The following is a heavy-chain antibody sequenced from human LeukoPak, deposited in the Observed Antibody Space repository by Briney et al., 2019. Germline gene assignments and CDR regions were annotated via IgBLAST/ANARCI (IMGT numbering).Heavy chain of an antibody. CDR3: ARTPMITFGGVIVEVWFDP. J-gene: IGHJ5*02. D-gene: IGHD3-16*02. CDR2: IYYNGST. CDR1: GGSISSDY. V-gene: IGHV4-59*12. Sequence: PSQTLSLTCTVSGGSISSDYWSWIRQSPGKGLEWIGHIYYNGSTNYKPSLKSRVTISVDKSKNQFSLKPSSVTAADTAVYYCARTPMITFGGVIVEVWFDPWGQGTLVTVSS.